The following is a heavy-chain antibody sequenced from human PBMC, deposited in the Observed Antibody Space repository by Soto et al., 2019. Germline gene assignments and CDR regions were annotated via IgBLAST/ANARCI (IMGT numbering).Heavy chain of an antibody. V-gene: IGHV1-3*02. CDR3: ARLSFSDALDV. J-gene: IGHJ6*02. CDR2: SNGGNGFT. D-gene: IGHD6-25*01. CDR1: GYSFRSHG. Sequence: QVRLVQSGAEVRTPGASVKISCTASGYSFRSHGIQWVRQAAGERLEWAGWSNGGNGFTKYSQEVQDRVSITRDTAASTVYMELRSLTSDDTAVYYCARLSFSDALDVWGQGTTVTVS.